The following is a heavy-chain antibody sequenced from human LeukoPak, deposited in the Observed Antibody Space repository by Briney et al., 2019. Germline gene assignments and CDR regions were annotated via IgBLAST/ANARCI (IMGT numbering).Heavy chain of an antibody. CDR3: AREGFTISPYYYMDV. D-gene: IGHD3-3*01. J-gene: IGHJ6*03. Sequence: ASVKVSCKASGYTFSSYGISWVRQAPGQGLEWMGWISAYNGNTNYAQKLQGRVTMTTDTSTSTAYMELRSLRSDDTAVYYCAREGFTISPYYYMDVWGKGTTVTVSS. CDR2: ISAYNGNT. CDR1: GYTFSSYG. V-gene: IGHV1-18*01.